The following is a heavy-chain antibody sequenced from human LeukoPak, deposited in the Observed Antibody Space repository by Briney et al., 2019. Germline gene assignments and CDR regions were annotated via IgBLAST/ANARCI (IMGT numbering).Heavy chain of an antibody. CDR1: GGSISSSNW. D-gene: IGHD6-13*01. CDR3: ARANPPPQLLAFDP. Sequence: SETLSLTCGVSGGSISSSNWWSWVRQPPGKGLEWIGEIYHSGSTNYNPSLKSRVTISVDNSKNQFSHKLSSVTAADTAVYYCARANPPPQLLAFDPWGQGTLLTHSS. V-gene: IGHV4-4*02. CDR2: IYHSGST. J-gene: IGHJ5*02.